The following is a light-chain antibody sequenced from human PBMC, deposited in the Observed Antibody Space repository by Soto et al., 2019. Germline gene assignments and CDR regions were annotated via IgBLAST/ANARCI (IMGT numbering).Light chain of an antibody. CDR1: QSVSSSY. CDR2: GAS. Sequence: EIVLTQSTGTLSLSPGERATLSCRASQSVSSSYLAWYQQKPGQAPRLLIYGASNRATGIPARFSGSGSGTDFTLTISSLEPEDFAVYYCQQRSNWPRRITFGQGTRLEI. CDR3: QQRSNWPRRIT. V-gene: IGKV3D-20*02. J-gene: IGKJ5*01.